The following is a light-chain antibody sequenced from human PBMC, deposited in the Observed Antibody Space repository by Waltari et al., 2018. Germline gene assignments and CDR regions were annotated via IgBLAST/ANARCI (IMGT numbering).Light chain of an antibody. CDR2: DDS. CDR3: QVWDSSSDHSVV. J-gene: IGLJ2*01. V-gene: IGLV3-21*03. Sequence: SYVLTQPPSVSVAPGKPARITCGGNNIGSKSVNWYQQKPGQAPVLVVYDDSDRPSGIPERFSGSNSGKTATLTISRVEAGDEADYYCQVWDSSSDHSVVFGGGTKLTVL. CDR1: NIGSKS.